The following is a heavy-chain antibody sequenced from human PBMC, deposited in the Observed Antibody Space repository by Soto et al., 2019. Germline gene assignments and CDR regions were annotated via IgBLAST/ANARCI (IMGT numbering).Heavy chain of an antibody. D-gene: IGHD6-19*01. Sequence: QVQLVESGGGVVQPGRSLRLSCAASGFTFSSYGMHWVRQAPGKGLEWVAVISYDGSNKYYADSVKGRFTISRDNYQTTTYLQMNNLRADNTAVYYYAKDISQWLVNYAFGIWCQGT. CDR3: AKDISQWLVNYAFGI. CDR2: ISYDGSNK. CDR1: GFTFSSYG. V-gene: IGHV3-30*18. J-gene: IGHJ3*02.